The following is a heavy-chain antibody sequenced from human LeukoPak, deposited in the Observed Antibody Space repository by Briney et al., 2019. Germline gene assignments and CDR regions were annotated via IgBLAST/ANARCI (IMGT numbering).Heavy chain of an antibody. J-gene: IGHJ4*02. CDR3: ARAAARDYYYDSSGYYDY. Sequence: SETLSLTCTVSGGSVSSGSYYWSWIRQPPGKGLEWIGYIYYSGSANFNPSLKSRVTISVDTSKNQFSLELSSVTAADTAVYYCARAAARDYYYDSSGYYDYWGQGTLVTVSS. V-gene: IGHV4-61*01. D-gene: IGHD3-22*01. CDR2: IYYSGSA. CDR1: GGSVSSGSYY.